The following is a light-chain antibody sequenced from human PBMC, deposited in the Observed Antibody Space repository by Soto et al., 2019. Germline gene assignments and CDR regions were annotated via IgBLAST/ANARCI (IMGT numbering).Light chain of an antibody. CDR2: EVT. V-gene: IGLV2-23*02. J-gene: IGLJ2*01. Sequence: QSASVSGSPGQSITISCTGTSSDVGSYDLVSWYQHHPGTAPKLILYEVTKRPSGVSNRFSGSKSGNTASLTISGLQTEDDSHYYCCSYANGNTLLFGGGTKLTVL. CDR3: CSYANGNTLL. CDR1: SSDVGSYDL.